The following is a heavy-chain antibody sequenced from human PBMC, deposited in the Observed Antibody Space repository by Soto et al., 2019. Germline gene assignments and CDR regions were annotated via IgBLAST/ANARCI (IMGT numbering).Heavy chain of an antibody. CDR3: AREYYGVLTGYYNDY. D-gene: IGHD3-9*01. J-gene: IGHJ4*02. V-gene: IGHV3-74*01. CDR2: ISSDGSST. CDR1: GFSFRSYW. Sequence: EVQLVESGGGLVQSGGSLGLSCAASGFSFRSYWMHWVRQAPGKGLVWVARISSDGSSTTYADSANGRFTLSRDNAANTLYLQMSSLRAEDTAVYYCAREYYGVLTGYYNDYWGQGTLVTVSS.